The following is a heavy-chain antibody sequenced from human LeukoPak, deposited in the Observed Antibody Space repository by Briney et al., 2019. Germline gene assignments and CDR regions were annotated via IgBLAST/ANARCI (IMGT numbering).Heavy chain of an antibody. J-gene: IGHJ4*02. Sequence: SETLSLTCTVSGGSISSYYWSWIRQPPGKGLEWIGYIYYIGSTIGSTNYNPSLKSRVTVSGDTSKNQFSLKLSSVTAADTAVYYCARGYSSNWYLGYWGQGTLVTVSS. CDR3: ARGYSSNWYLGY. CDR2: IYYIGSTIGST. CDR1: GGSISSYY. V-gene: IGHV4-59*01. D-gene: IGHD6-13*01.